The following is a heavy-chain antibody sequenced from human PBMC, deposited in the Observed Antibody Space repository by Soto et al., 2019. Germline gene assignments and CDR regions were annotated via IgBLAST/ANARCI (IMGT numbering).Heavy chain of an antibody. J-gene: IGHJ6*02. D-gene: IGHD4-4*01. CDR2: IYHSGST. V-gene: IGHV4-4*02. CDR3: ARDWVDYSNHGSYYYYGMDV. Sequence: QVQLQESGPGLVKPSGTLSLTCAVSGGSISSSNWWSWVRQPPGKGLEWIGEIYHSGSTNYNPALKSRVTISVDKSKTQFSLKLSSVTAADTAVYYCARDWVDYSNHGSYYYYGMDVWGQGTTVTVSS. CDR1: GGSISSSNW.